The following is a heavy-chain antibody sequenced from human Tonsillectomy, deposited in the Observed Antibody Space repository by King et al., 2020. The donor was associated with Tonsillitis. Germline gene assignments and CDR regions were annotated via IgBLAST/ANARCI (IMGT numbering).Heavy chain of an antibody. D-gene: IGHD3-3*01. CDR2: ISSTSSTI. V-gene: IGHV3-48*01. Sequence: VQLVESGGGLVQPGGSLRLSCAASGFTFIIHNMNWVRQAPGKGLEWVSYISSTSSTIYYADSVKGRFTISRDNAKNSLYLQMNSLRAEDTAVYYCAREVPPIFGVAPDAFDIWGQGTMVTVSS. J-gene: IGHJ3*02. CDR1: GFTFIIHN. CDR3: AREVPPIFGVAPDAFDI.